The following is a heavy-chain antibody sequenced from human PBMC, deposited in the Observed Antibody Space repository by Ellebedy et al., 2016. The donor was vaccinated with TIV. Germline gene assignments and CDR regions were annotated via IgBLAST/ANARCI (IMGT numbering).Heavy chain of an antibody. J-gene: IGHJ4*02. D-gene: IGHD6-13*01. CDR2: IKSKTDGGTT. CDR1: GFTFSNYW. V-gene: IGHV3-15*07. CDR3: TRLRSSSWFDY. Sequence: GESLKISXAASGFTFSNYWMNWVRQAPGKGLEWVGRIKSKTDGGTTDYAAPVKGRFTISRDDSKNTLFLQMNSLKTEDTAVYYCTRLRSSSWFDYWGQGTLVTVSS.